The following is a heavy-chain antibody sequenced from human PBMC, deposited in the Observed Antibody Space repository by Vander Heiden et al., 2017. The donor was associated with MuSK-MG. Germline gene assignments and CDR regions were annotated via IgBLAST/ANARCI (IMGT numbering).Heavy chain of an antibody. CDR1: GFTFSSYA. V-gene: IGHV3-23*01. CDR2: ISGSGGST. Sequence: EVQLLESGGGLVQPGGSLRLSCAALGFTFSSYAMSWVRRAPGKGLEWVSAISGSGGSTYYADSVKGRFTISRDNSKNTLYLQMNSLRAEDTAVYYCAKSSRDYIYRYWGQGTLVTVSS. D-gene: IGHD3-16*01. J-gene: IGHJ4*02. CDR3: AKSSRDYIYRY.